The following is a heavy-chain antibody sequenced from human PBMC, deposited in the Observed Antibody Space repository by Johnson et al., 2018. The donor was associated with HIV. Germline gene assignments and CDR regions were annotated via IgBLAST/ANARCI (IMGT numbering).Heavy chain of an antibody. J-gene: IGHJ3*02. Sequence: QVQLVESGGGVVQPGRSLRLSCAASGFTFSSYGMHWVRQAPGKGLEWVAVIWYDGSNKYYADSVKGRFTIYRDNSKNPLYLQMNSLRAEDTAVYYCASCISYYYDKTPTGVDAFDIWGQGTIVTVSS. CDR1: GFTFSSYG. CDR2: IWYDGSNK. V-gene: IGHV3-33*01. D-gene: IGHD3-22*01. CDR3: ASCISYYYDKTPTGVDAFDI.